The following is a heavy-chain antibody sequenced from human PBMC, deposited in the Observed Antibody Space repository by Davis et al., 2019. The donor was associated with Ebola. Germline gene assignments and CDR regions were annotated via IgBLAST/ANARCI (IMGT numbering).Heavy chain of an antibody. CDR3: VRGGAYPGY. D-gene: IGHD3-16*01. J-gene: IGHJ4*02. CDR2: IKEDGSQK. V-gene: IGHV3-7*03. Sequence: GESLKISCEVSGFSFSDYWMSWVRQGPGKGLEWVANIKEDGSQKNYVDSVKGRFNISRDNAKNSLYLQMDSLRAEDTAVFYCVRGGAYPGYWGQGIQVTVSS. CDR1: GFSFSDYW.